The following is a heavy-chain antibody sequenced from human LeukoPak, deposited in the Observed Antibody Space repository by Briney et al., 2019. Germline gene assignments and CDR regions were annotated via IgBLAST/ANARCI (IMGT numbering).Heavy chain of an antibody. CDR3: ARAHSSGWYPFNYFDY. V-gene: IGHV3-7*03. Sequence: GGSLRLSCAASGFTFSSYWMSWVRQAPGKGLEWVANIKQDGSEKYYVDSVKGRFTISRDNAKNSLYPQMNSLRAEDTAVYYCARAHSSGWYPFNYFDYWGQGTLVTVSS. J-gene: IGHJ4*02. CDR1: GFTFSSYW. D-gene: IGHD6-19*01. CDR2: IKQDGSEK.